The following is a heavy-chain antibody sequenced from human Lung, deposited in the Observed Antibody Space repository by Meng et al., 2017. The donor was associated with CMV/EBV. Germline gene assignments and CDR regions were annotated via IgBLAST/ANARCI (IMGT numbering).Heavy chain of an antibody. D-gene: IGHD2/OR15-2a*01. Sequence: ASVKVSXKASGYTFSYYDIIWVRQASGQGLEWVGWMNPNRGNTAYAQKFQGRVTMTRDTSTSIAYMELSSLRSENTSVYYCARGQVQCSTINCHDYRFSGMDVWGQGXTVTVSS. CDR1: GYTFSYYD. V-gene: IGHV1-8*01. CDR2: MNPNRGNT. J-gene: IGHJ6*02. CDR3: ARGQVQCSTINCHDYRFSGMDV.